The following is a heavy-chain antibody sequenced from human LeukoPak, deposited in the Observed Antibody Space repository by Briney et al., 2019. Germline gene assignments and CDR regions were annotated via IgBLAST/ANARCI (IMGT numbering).Heavy chain of an antibody. V-gene: IGHV4-38-2*02. CDR1: GYSISSDYY. CDR2: ISVYHSGST. CDR3: AREDHCSSSSCLGLYYYSYMDV. Sequence: SETLSLTCTVSGYSISSDYYWGWIRQPPGKGLQWIGSISVYHSGSTYYNPSLESRVTISVDTSKNQFSLKLSSVTAADTAVYYCAREDHCSSSSCLGLYYYSYMDVWGQGTTVTISS. J-gene: IGHJ6*03. D-gene: IGHD2-2*01.